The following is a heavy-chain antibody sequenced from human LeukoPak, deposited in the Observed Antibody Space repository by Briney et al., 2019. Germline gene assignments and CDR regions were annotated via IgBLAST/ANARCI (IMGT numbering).Heavy chain of an antibody. Sequence: SETLSLTCTVSGGSVSSGTYYWSWIRQPPGKGLEWIGYIHNSGNTNYNPSLKSRVTISVDMSKNQFSLKLSSVTAADTAVYYCARDQKYGVFDYWAQGTLVTVSS. J-gene: IGHJ4*02. V-gene: IGHV4-61*01. D-gene: IGHD2-8*01. CDR1: GGSVSSGTYY. CDR3: ARDQKYGVFDY. CDR2: IHNSGNT.